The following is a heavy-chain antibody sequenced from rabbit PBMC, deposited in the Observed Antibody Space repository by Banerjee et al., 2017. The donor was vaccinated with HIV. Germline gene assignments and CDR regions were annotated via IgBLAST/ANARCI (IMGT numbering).Heavy chain of an antibody. J-gene: IGHJ4*01. CDR2: IGTGSDNT. D-gene: IGHD2-1*01. Sequence: QSLEESGGDLVKPGASLTLTCTASGFTLSSYYMCWVRQAPGKGLEWIACIGTGSDNTYLASWAKGRFTISKTSSTTVTLQMTSLTAADTATYFCARSAGYVNNGDGYFNLWGPGTLVTVS. V-gene: IGHV1S40*01. CDR1: GFTLSSYY. CDR3: ARSAGYVNNGDGYFNL.